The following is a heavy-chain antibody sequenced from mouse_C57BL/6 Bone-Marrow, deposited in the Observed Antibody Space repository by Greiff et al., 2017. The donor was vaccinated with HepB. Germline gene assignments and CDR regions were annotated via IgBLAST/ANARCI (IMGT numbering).Heavy chain of an antibody. CDR3: TRSGLRLRMTWFAY. J-gene: IGHJ3*01. CDR2: IYPGNSDT. CDR1: GYTFTSYW. D-gene: IGHD3-2*02. V-gene: IGHV1-5*01. Sequence: VQLQQSGTVLARPGASVKMSCKTSGYTFTSYWMHWVKQRPGQGLEWIGAIYPGNSDTSYNQKFKGKAKLTAVTSASTAYMELSSLTNEDSAVYYCTRSGLRLRMTWFAYWGQGTLVTVSA.